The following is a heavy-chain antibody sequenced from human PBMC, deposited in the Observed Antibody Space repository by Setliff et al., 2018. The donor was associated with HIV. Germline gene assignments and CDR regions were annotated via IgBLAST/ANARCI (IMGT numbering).Heavy chain of an antibody. CDR2: NYPSGRT. CDR3: VGEGAGSGSYYLDF. V-gene: IGHV4-30-2*06. J-gene: IGHJ4*02. Sequence: SETLSLTCAVSGDSMSSGDYSWNWIRQSPGEGLEWIGYNYPSGRTYYNPSLKNRVTMSIDRSKKQFSLNLSSVTAADTALYFCVGEGAGSGSYYLDFWGQGILVTVSS. D-gene: IGHD3-10*01. CDR1: GDSMSSGDYS.